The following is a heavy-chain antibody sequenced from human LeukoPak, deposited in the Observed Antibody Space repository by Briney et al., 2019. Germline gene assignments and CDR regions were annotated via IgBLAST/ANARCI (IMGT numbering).Heavy chain of an antibody. J-gene: IGHJ4*02. CDR3: ARSPDILTGYYYFDY. CDR2: IIPIFGTA. Sequence: SVKVSCKASGGTFISYASSWVRQAPGQGLEWMGGIIPIFGTANYAQKFQGKVTITTDESTSTAYMELSSLRSEDTAVYYCARSPDILTGYYYFDYWGQGTLVTVSS. D-gene: IGHD3-9*01. CDR1: GGTFISYA. V-gene: IGHV1-69*05.